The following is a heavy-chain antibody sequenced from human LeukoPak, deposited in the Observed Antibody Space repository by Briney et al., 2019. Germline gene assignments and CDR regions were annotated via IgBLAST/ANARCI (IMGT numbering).Heavy chain of an antibody. Sequence: SETLSLTCTVSGGSISSYYWSWIGQPPGKGLEWIGYIYYSGSTNYNPSLKSRVTISVDTSKNQFSLKLSSVTAADTAVYYCARARYDFWSNYYYGMDVWGQGTTVTVSS. J-gene: IGHJ6*02. CDR1: GGSISSYY. CDR3: ARARYDFWSNYYYGMDV. V-gene: IGHV4-59*08. D-gene: IGHD3-3*01. CDR2: IYYSGST.